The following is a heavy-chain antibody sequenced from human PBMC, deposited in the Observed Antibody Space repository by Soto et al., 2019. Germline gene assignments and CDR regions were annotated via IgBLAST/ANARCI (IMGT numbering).Heavy chain of an antibody. Sequence: SETLSLTCTVSGVSDRSFKTNYWSWIRQSPGKGLEYIGYVFYTGSTEYNPSLKSRLTLSIDMSKSQFSLQLTSVTAADTAIYYCASTPNGYYGMGVWGQGTTVTV. J-gene: IGHJ6*02. D-gene: IGHD2-8*01. CDR1: GVSDRSFKTNY. V-gene: IGHV4-59*02. CDR2: VFYTGST. CDR3: ASTPNGYYGMGV.